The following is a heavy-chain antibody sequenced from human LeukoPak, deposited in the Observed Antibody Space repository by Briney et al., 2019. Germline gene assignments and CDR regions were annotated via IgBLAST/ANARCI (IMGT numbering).Heavy chain of an antibody. Sequence: GASVEVSCKASVYTFTDYYMHWVRQAPGQGLEWMGWINPNSGGTNYAQKFQGRVTMTTDTSISTAYMEVSRLRSDDTAVYYCARVRIGQQLDKYYYYAMDVWGQGTTVTVSS. J-gene: IGHJ6*02. CDR2: INPNSGGT. CDR1: VYTFTDYY. D-gene: IGHD6-13*01. CDR3: ARVRIGQQLDKYYYYAMDV. V-gene: IGHV1-2*02.